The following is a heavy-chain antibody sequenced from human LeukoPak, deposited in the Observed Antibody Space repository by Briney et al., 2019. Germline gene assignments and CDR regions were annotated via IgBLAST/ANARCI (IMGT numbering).Heavy chain of an antibody. CDR1: GGTFSIYA. V-gene: IGHV1-69*01. CDR3: ASAVVGATDYYYYGMDV. Sequence: SVTVSCKASGGTFSIYAISWVRQAPGQGLEWMGGIIPIFGTANYAQKFQGRVTITADESTSTAYMELSSLRSEDTAVYYCASAVVGATDYYYYGMDVWGQGTTVTVSS. D-gene: IGHD1-26*01. CDR2: IIPIFGTA. J-gene: IGHJ6*02.